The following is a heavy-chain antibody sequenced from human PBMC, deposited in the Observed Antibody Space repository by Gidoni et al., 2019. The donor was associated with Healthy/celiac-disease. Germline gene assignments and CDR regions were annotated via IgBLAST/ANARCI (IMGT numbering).Heavy chain of an antibody. Sequence: QVQLVESGGGVVQPGGSLRLSCAASGVTFSSYAMYWVRQAPGKGLELVAVISYDGSNKYYADSVEGLFTISRDNSKNTLYLQINSLRAEDTAVYYCARVVGSYETYFDYWGQGTLVTVSS. CDR1: GVTFSSYA. CDR3: ARVVGSYETYFDY. V-gene: IGHV3-30-3*01. CDR2: ISYDGSNK. D-gene: IGHD3-16*01. J-gene: IGHJ4*02.